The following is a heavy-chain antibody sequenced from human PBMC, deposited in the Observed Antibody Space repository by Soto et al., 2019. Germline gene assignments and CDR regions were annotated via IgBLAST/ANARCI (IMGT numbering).Heavy chain of an antibody. V-gene: IGHV2-5*01. J-gene: IGHJ6*02. CDR3: ARQTTGSLVVPAAITPYYYYGLDV. D-gene: IGHD2-2*01. CDR2: IYWNDDK. Sequence: TLSLTCTVSGGSISSYYWSWIRQPPGKGLEWLALIYWNDDKRYSPSLKSRLTITKDTSKNQVVLTMTNMDPVDTATHYCARQTTGSLVVPAAITPYYYYGLDVWGQGTSVTVSS. CDR1: GGSISSYYW.